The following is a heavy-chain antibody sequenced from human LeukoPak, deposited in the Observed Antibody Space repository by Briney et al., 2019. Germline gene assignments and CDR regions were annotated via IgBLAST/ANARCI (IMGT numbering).Heavy chain of an antibody. CDR3: ARDLRGYDFFDY. J-gene: IGHJ4*02. CDR1: GGSICSGDYY. D-gene: IGHD5-12*01. CDR2: IYYCGST. Sequence: SQTLSLTCTVSGGSICSGDYYWSWIRQPPAEGLEWIVYIYYCGSTYYNPSLKSRVTISVDTSKNQFSLKLSSVTAADTAVYYCARDLRGYDFFDYWGQGTLVTVSS. V-gene: IGHV4-30-4*08.